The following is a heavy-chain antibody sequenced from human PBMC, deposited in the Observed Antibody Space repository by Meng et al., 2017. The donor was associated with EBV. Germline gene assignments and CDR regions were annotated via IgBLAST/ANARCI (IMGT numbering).Heavy chain of an antibody. CDR3: AHIIAARPFDY. J-gene: IGHJ4*02. CDR1: GFSLSTRGVG. V-gene: IGHV2-5*02. Sequence: QITLKGSGPTLVKPKQTLTLTCTFSGFSLSTRGVGVGWIRQPPGKALEWLALIYWDDDKRYSPSLKSRLTITKDTSKNQVVLTMTNMDPVDAATYHCAHIIAARPFDYWGQGTLVTVSS. D-gene: IGHD6-6*01. CDR2: IYWDDDK.